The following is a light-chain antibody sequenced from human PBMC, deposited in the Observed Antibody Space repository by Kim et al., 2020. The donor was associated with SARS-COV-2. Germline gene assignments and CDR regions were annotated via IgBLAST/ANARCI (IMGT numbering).Light chain of an antibody. J-gene: IGKJ4*01. V-gene: IGKV3-11*01. CDR3: QQRSNWPHLT. Sequence: SPGERAPLSCRASQNINNYVAWYQQKPGRAPRVLIYDASNRAPGIPARFSGSGSGTDFTLTISALQPEDFAVYYCQQRSNWPHLTFGGGTKVDIK. CDR2: DAS. CDR1: QNINNY.